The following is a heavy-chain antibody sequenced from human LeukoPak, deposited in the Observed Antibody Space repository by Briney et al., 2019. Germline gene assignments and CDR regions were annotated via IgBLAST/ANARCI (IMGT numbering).Heavy chain of an antibody. CDR2: IYPGDSDT. D-gene: IGHD3-3*01. CDR3: ARLRKNPNRRFLEWLEGDY. V-gene: IGHV5-51*01. Sequence: GESLKISCKGSGYSFTSYWIGWVRQMPGKGLEWMGIIYPGDSDTRYSPSFQGQVTISADKSISTAYLQWSSLKASDTAMYYCARLRKNPNRRFLEWLEGDYWGQGTLVTVSS. CDR1: GYSFTSYW. J-gene: IGHJ4*02.